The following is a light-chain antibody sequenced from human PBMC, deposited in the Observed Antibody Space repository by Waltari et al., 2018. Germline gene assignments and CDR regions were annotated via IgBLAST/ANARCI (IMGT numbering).Light chain of an antibody. V-gene: IGLV2-8*01. CDR2: EVS. Sequence: QSALTQPPSASGSPGQSVTLSCTGTSNDVGGYNYVSWYQQHPGKAPKLMIYEVSKRPSGVPDRFSGSKSGNTASLTVSGLQAEDEADYYCSSYAGSNNFVVFGGGTKLTVL. CDR1: SNDVGGYNY. CDR3: SSYAGSNNFVV. J-gene: IGLJ2*01.